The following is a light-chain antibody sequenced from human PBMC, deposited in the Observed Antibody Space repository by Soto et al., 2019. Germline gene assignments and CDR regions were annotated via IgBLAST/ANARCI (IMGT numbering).Light chain of an antibody. V-gene: IGLV1-40*01. CDR1: GSSIGAGYD. Sequence: QSVLTQPPSVSGAPGQRVTISCTGSGSSIGAGYDVHWYQQLPGTAPKLLIYGNNVRPSGIPDRFSGSRSDTSASLAITGLQAEDEADYYCQSYDSSLSGSKVFGTETKLSVL. J-gene: IGLJ1*01. CDR3: QSYDSSLSGSKV. CDR2: GNN.